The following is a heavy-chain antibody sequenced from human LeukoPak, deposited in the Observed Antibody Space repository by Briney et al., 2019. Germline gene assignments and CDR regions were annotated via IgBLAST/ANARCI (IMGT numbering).Heavy chain of an antibody. CDR2: IFTSGNT. CDR3: SRGGANDL. J-gene: IGHJ5*02. Sequence: SETLSLTCTVSGGSISSDYWSWIRQPAGKGLEWIGRIFTSGNTSYNPSLKSRVTMSLDTSKNQFSLKLSSVTAADTAVYFCSRGGANDLWGQGTLVTVSS. CDR1: GGSISSDY. V-gene: IGHV4-4*07. D-gene: IGHD4/OR15-4a*01.